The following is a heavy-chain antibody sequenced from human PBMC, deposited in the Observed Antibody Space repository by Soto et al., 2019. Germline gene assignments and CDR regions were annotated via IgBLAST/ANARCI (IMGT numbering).Heavy chain of an antibody. J-gene: IGHJ4*02. D-gene: IGHD5-12*01. CDR1: GGTFSSYT. CDR2: IIPILGIA. CDR3: ARDSGYDSNYFDY. Sequence: QVQLVQSGAEVKKPGSSVKVSCKASGGTFSSYTISWVRQAPGQGLEWMGRIIPILGIANYAQKFQGRVTITADKSTSTAYMELSSLRSADTAVYYCARDSGYDSNYFDYWGQGTLVTVSS. V-gene: IGHV1-69*08.